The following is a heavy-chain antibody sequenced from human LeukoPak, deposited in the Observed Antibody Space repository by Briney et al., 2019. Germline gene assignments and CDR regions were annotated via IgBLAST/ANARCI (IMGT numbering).Heavy chain of an antibody. CDR1: GYSISSGYY. Sequence: SETLSLTCTVSGYSISSGYYWGWIRQPPGKGLEWIGSIYHSGSTYYNPSLKSRVTISVDTSKNQFSLKLSSVTAADTAVYYCSGFDYCSSTSCYSLDAFDIWGQGTMVTVSS. CDR3: SGFDYCSSTSCYSLDAFDI. CDR2: IYHSGST. J-gene: IGHJ3*02. D-gene: IGHD2-2*02. V-gene: IGHV4-38-2*02.